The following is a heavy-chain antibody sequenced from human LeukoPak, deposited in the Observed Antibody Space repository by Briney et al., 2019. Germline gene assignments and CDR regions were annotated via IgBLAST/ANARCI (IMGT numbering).Heavy chain of an antibody. J-gene: IGHJ5*02. D-gene: IGHD5-24*01. V-gene: IGHV4-34*01. Sequence: SETLSLTCAVYGGSFSGYYWSWIRQPPGKGLEWIGEINHSGSTNYNPSLESRVTISVDASKNQFSLNLNSVTAADTAVYYCARTSPWPENWFDPWGQGTLVTVSS. CDR3: ARTSPWPENWFDP. CDR2: INHSGST. CDR1: GGSFSGYY.